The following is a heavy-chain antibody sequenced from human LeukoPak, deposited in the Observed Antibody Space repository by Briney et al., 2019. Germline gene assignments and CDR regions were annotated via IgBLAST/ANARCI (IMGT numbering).Heavy chain of an antibody. Sequence: GGSLRLSCAATGFTFSSYPMSWVRPAPATGLEWVSPISCSGGSTYYADSLKGRFTISRDNSKNTLYLQMNSLRAEDTAVYYCAKGSEQWLVPLDFDYWGQGTLVTVSS. CDR1: GFTFSSYP. CDR3: AKGSEQWLVPLDFDY. D-gene: IGHD6-19*01. CDR2: ISCSGGST. J-gene: IGHJ4*02. V-gene: IGHV3-23*01.